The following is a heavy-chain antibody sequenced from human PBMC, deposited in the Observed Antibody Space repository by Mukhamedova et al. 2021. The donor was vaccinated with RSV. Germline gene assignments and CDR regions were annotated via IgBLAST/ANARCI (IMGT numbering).Heavy chain of an antibody. V-gene: IGHV1-2*02. CDR3: ARRDSGSWYAMDV. J-gene: IGHJ6*02. D-gene: IGHD6-13*01. CDR2: NSGGT. Sequence: NSGGTNYAQKFQGRVTMTRDTSISTAYMELSRLRSDDTAVYYCARRDSGSWYAMDVWGQGTTVTVSS.